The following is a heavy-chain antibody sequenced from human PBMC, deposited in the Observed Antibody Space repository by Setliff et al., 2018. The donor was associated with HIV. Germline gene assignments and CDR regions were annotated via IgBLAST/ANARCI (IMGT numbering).Heavy chain of an antibody. J-gene: IGHJ4*02. Sequence: GGSLRLSCAASGFTFSTYWMTWVRQAPGKGLEWVANIKQDGSEKNYVDSVKGRITISRDNAKNSVYLQMNSLRAEDTAVYYCSRHLGYCSTTNSCWGQGTPVTVSS. CDR3: SRHLGYCSTTNSC. V-gene: IGHV3-7*03. CDR2: IKQDGSEK. D-gene: IGHD2-2*03. CDR1: GFTFSTYW.